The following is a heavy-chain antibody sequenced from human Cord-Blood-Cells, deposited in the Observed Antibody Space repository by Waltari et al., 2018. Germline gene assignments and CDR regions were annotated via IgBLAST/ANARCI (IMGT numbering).Heavy chain of an antibody. Sequence: QLQLQESGSGLVKPSQTLSLTCAVSGGSISSGGYSWSWIRQPPGTGLEWIGYIYHSGSTYYNPSLKSRVTISVDRSKNQFSLKLSSVTAADTSVYYCARDRGAAAGTFDYWGQGTLVTVSS. CDR2: IYHSGST. V-gene: IGHV4-30-2*01. CDR1: GGSISSGGYS. D-gene: IGHD6-13*01. J-gene: IGHJ4*02. CDR3: ARDRGAAAGTFDY.